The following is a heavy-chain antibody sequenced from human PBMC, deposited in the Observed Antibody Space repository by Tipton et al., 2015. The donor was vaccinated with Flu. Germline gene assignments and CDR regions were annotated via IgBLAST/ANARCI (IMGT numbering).Heavy chain of an antibody. CDR3: TRLGGR. D-gene: IGHD3-16*01. J-gene: IGHJ4*02. V-gene: IGHV3-7*01. CDR2: IKHDGSEK. CDR1: GFTFSSFW. Sequence: SLRLSCAASGFTFSSFWMTWVRQASGKGLEWVANIKHDGSEKYYVDSVKGRFTISRDNAKNSLYLQMNSLRVEDKGMYYCTRLGGRWGQGTLVTVSS.